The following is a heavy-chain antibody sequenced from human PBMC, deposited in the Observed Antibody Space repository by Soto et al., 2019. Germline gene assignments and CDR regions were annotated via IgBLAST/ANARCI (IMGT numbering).Heavy chain of an antibody. D-gene: IGHD6-13*01. V-gene: IGHV6-1*01. CDR2: TYYRSKWYN. Sequence: SQTLSLTCAISGDSDSSNSAAWNWIRQSPSRGLEWLGRTYYRSKWYNDYAVSVKSRITINPDTSKNQFSLQLNSVTPEDTAVYYCARVSLYSSSRSYYFDYWGQGTLVTVSS. CDR1: GDSDSSNSAA. CDR3: ARVSLYSSSRSYYFDY. J-gene: IGHJ4*02.